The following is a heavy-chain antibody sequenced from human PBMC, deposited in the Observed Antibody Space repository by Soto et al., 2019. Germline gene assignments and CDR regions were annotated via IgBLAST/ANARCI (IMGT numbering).Heavy chain of an antibody. CDR3: ARFVIVGMFDP. D-gene: IGHD3-22*01. Sequence: GSLRLSCAASGFSFNDYCLTWIRQAPGKGLEWVSYICSSSSYTNYADSVKGRFTISRDNAKNSLYLQMNSLRAEDTAVYYCARFVIVGMFDPWGQGTLVTVSS. CDR1: GFSFNDYC. CDR2: ICSSSSYT. V-gene: IGHV3-11*06. J-gene: IGHJ5*02.